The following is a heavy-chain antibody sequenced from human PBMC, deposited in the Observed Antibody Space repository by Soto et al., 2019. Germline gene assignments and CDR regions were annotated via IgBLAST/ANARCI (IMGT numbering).Heavy chain of an antibody. CDR2: IWYDGVNK. CDR1: GFSFSSYA. CDR3: VRAPYFPPAGRLSSLHY. D-gene: IGHD1-1*01. J-gene: IGHJ4*02. Sequence: GGSLRLSCAASGFSFSSYAMHWVRQAPGKGLEWVAVIWYDGVNKYYADSVKGRFTISRDNSNNTLYVQMNSLKAEDTAVYYCVRAPYFPPAGRLSSLHYWGRGPLVTVS. V-gene: IGHV3-33*01.